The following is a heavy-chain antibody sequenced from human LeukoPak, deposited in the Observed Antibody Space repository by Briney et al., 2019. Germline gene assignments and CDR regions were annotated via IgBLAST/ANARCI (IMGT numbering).Heavy chain of an antibody. D-gene: IGHD2-2*02. CDR1: GGTFSSYA. V-gene: IGHV1-69*13. CDR3: ARDGCSSTSCYTVNNWFDP. CDR2: IIPIFGTA. Sequence: SVKVSCKASGGTFSSYAISWVRQAPGQGLEWMGGIIPIFGTANYAQKFQGRVTITADESTSTAYMEQSSLRSEDTAVYYCARDGCSSTSCYTVNNWFDPWGQGTLVTVSS. J-gene: IGHJ5*02.